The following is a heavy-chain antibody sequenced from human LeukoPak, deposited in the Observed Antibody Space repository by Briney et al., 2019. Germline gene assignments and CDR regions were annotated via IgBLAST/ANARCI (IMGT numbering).Heavy chain of an antibody. J-gene: IGHJ6*04. CDR3: ARDGYSYGFRPMDV. Sequence: GASVKVSCKASGGTFSSYAISWVRQAPGQGLEWMGGIIPIFGTANYAQKFQGRVTITADESTSTAYMELSSLRSEDTAVYYCARDGYSYGFRPMDVWGKGTTVTISS. CDR1: GGTFSSYA. V-gene: IGHV1-69*13. D-gene: IGHD5-18*01. CDR2: IIPIFGTA.